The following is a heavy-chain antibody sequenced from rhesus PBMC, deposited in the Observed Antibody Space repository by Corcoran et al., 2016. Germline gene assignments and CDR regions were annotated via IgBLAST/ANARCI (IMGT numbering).Heavy chain of an antibody. CDR3: ARGLERRYYYGLDS. D-gene: IGHD1-7*02. J-gene: IGHJ6*01. CDR1: GFTFGSYA. CDR2: IIPLVGIT. V-gene: IGHV1-198*02. Sequence: QVQLVQSGAEVKKPGASVKVSCKASGFTFGSYAIRWVRQAPGQGLEWMGMIIPLVGITNSAEKSQGRVTLTADTFTSTAYMELSSLRSEDTAVYYCARGLERRYYYGLDSWGQGVVVTVSS.